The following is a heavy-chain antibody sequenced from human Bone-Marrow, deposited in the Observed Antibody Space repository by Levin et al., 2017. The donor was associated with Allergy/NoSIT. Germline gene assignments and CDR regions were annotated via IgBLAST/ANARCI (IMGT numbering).Heavy chain of an antibody. CDR3: ATVYYGSGSTPFDP. CDR1: GGSISSSSYY. V-gene: IGHV4-39*01. D-gene: IGHD3-10*01. CDR2: IYYSGST. J-gene: IGHJ5*02. Sequence: SETLSLTCTVSGGSISSSSYYWGWIHQPPGKGLEWIGSIYYSGSTYYNPSLKSRVTISVDTSKNQFSLKLSSVTAADTAVYYCATVYYGSGSTPFDPWGQGTLVTVSS.